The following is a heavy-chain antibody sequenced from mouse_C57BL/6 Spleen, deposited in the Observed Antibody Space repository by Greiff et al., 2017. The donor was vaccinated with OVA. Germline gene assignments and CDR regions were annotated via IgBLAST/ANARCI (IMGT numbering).Heavy chain of an antibody. V-gene: IGHV1-64*01. J-gene: IGHJ2*01. D-gene: IGHD1-1*01. Sequence: QVQLQQPGAELVKPGASVKLSCKASGYTFTSYWMHWVKQRPGQGLEWIGMIHPNSGSTNYNEKFKSKATLTVDKSSSTAYMQLSSLTSEDSAVYYCARTSYGSSYCFDYWGQGTTLTVSS. CDR3: ARTSYGSSYCFDY. CDR1: GYTFTSYW. CDR2: IHPNSGST.